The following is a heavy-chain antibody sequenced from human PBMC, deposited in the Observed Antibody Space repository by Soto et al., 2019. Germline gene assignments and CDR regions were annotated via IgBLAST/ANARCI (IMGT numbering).Heavy chain of an antibody. D-gene: IGHD3-9*01. V-gene: IGHV1-8*01. CDR1: GYTFTSYD. J-gene: IGHJ6*03. CDR2: MNPNSGNT. Sequence: GASVKVSCKASGYTFTSYDINWVRQATGQGLEWMGWMNPNSGNTGYAQKFQGRVTMTRNTSISTAYMELSSLRSEDTAVYYCATYYDILSTDYMEVWGKGTTVTVSS. CDR3: ATYYDILSTDYMEV.